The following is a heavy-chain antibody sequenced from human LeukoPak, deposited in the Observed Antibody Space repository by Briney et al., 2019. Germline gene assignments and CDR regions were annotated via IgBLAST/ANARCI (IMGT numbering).Heavy chain of an antibody. V-gene: IGHV3-7*01. CDR3: ARETTVTTHFDY. D-gene: IGHD4-17*01. Sequence: GGSLRLSCTTSGFGSKNYAMSWVRQAPGKGLEWVANIKQDGSEKYYVDSVKGRFTISRDNAKNSLYLQMNSLRAEDTAMYYSARETTVTTHFDYWGQGTLVTVSS. CDR1: GFGSKNYA. CDR2: IKQDGSEK. J-gene: IGHJ4*02.